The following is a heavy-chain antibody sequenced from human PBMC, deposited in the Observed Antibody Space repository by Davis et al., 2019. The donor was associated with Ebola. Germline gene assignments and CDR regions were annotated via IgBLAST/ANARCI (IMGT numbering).Heavy chain of an antibody. D-gene: IGHD2-15*01. CDR3: VSWDGRDY. CDR1: GFPFSGYW. Sequence: GGFLRLSCAASGFPFSGYWMSWVRQAPGKGLEWVGNIKEDGSEKYYVDSVKGRFTIFRDNAKNSLYLQMNSLRVEDTAVYYCVSWDGRDYWGQGTLVTVSS. CDR2: IKEDGSEK. J-gene: IGHJ4*02. V-gene: IGHV3-7*01.